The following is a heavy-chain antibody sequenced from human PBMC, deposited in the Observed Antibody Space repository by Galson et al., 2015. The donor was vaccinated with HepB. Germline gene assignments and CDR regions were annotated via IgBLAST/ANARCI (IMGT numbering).Heavy chain of an antibody. CDR3: AKDITMRYNYDYYSYAVNV. V-gene: IGHV3-43*01. CDR1: GFNLDDYT. Sequence: SLRLSCAASGFNLDDYTMYWVRQTPGKGLEWVSLITWDGGSAYYADSVKGRFTVSRDNSKNSLYLQMNSLRTEDTALSYCAKDITMRYNYDYYSYAVNVWGQGTTLTVS. J-gene: IGHJ6*02. D-gene: IGHD5-18*01. CDR2: ITWDGGSA.